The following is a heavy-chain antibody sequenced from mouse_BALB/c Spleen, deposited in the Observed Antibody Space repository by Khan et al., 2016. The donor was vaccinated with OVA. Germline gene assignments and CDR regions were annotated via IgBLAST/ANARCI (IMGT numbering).Heavy chain of an antibody. Sequence: EVELVESGGDLVKTGGSLKLSCAASGFTFCTYGMSWVRQTPDKRLEWVATISSGGHYTYYIDSVKGRFTISRDNAKNILYLQMTSLRSEDTAMYYCARLAYYYNSEGFAYWGQGTLVTVSA. CDR2: ISSGGHYT. V-gene: IGHV5-6*01. CDR3: ARLAYYYNSEGFAY. D-gene: IGHD1-1*02. CDR1: GFTFCTYG. J-gene: IGHJ3*01.